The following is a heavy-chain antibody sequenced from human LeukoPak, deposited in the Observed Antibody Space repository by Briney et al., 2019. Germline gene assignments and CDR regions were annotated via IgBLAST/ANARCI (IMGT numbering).Heavy chain of an antibody. Sequence: GASVEVSFTASGYSFIDFYIHWLRQAPGQGLEWLGWINPNSGGTNFAQYFQGRVTMTRDTSTSTVYMELSSLRSDDTAVYYCARPLGSLKEYWWFDPWGQGTLVTVSS. J-gene: IGHJ5*02. D-gene: IGHD2/OR15-2a*01. CDR1: GYSFIDFY. CDR2: INPNSGGT. V-gene: IGHV1-2*02. CDR3: ARPLGSLKEYWWFDP.